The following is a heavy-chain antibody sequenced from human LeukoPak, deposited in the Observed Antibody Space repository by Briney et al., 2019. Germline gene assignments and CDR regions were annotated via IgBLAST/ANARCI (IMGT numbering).Heavy chain of an antibody. V-gene: IGHV4-31*03. Sequence: SQTLSLTCTVSGGSISSGGYYWSWIRQHPGKGLEWIGYIYYSGSTYYNPPLKSRVTISVDTSKNQFSLKLSSVTAADTAVYYCAREASGSYSGFDYWGQGTLVTVSS. CDR3: AREASGSYSGFDY. J-gene: IGHJ4*02. D-gene: IGHD1-26*01. CDR1: GGSISSGGYY. CDR2: IYYSGST.